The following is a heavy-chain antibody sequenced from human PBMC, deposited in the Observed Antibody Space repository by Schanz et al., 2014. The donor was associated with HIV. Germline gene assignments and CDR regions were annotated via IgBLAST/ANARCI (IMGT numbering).Heavy chain of an antibody. Sequence: EVQLLESGGGLEQPGGSLRLSCAASGFTFNTYGMHWVRQAPGKGLEWVSTISGSDGDTYYADSVKGRFTISRDNSRNTLFLQMDSLRVDDTAVYYCAQMGAFAAFDIWGHGTVVTVSP. V-gene: IGHV3-23*01. CDR2: ISGSDGDT. CDR3: AQMGAFAAFDI. CDR1: GFTFNTYG. D-gene: IGHD3-16*01. J-gene: IGHJ3*02.